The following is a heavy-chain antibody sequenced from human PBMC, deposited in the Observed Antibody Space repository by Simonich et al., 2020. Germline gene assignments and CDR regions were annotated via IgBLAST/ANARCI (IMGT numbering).Heavy chain of an antibody. D-gene: IGHD6-13*01. CDR3: ARVGYSNYYYYGMDV. Sequence: QVQLQESGPGLVKPSETLSLTCAVSGYSISSGYYWGWIRQPPGKGLEWIGSIYHSGRTSYNPSLKSRVTISVDTSKNQFSLKLSSVTAADTAVYYCARVGYSNYYYYGMDVWGQGTTVTVSS. CDR1: GYSISSGYY. V-gene: IGHV4-38-2*01. J-gene: IGHJ6*02. CDR2: IYHSGRT.